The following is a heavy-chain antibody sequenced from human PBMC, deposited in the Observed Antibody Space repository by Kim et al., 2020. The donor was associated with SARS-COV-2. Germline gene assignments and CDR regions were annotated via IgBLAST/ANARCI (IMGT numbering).Heavy chain of an antibody. D-gene: IGHD6-6*01. CDR3: AKDLVSSSFRAFHI. Sequence: GGSLRLSCAASGFTFGDFAMHWVRQVPGKGLEWGSGLSWNSGVIGYADSVKGRFTISRHNAENSLYLQMNSLRAEDTAFYYCAKDLVSSSFRAFHIWGQGTMVTVSS. V-gene: IGHV3-9*01. CDR1: GFTFGDFA. J-gene: IGHJ3*02. CDR2: LSWNSGVI.